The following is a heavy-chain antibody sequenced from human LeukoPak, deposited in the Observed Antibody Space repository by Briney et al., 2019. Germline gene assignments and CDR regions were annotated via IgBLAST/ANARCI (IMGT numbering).Heavy chain of an antibody. CDR3: ARRPYYDFWSGFHQGAFDI. D-gene: IGHD3-3*01. CDR2: IYYSGST. J-gene: IGHJ3*02. Sequence: SETLSLTCTVSGGSISSYYWSWIRQPPGKGLEWIGYIYYSGSTNYNPSLKSRVTISVDTSKNQFSLKLSSVTAADTAVYYYARRPYYDFWSGFHQGAFDIWGQGTMVTVSS. V-gene: IGHV4-59*01. CDR1: GGSISSYY.